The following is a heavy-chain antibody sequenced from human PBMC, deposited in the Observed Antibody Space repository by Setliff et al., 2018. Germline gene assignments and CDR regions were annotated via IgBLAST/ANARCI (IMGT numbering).Heavy chain of an antibody. Sequence: ASVKVSCKASGYIFTGYYMHWVRQAPGQGLEWMGIIDPSGDYTNYAQKFQGRVTMTRDTSTTIVYMELSSLRSDDTAVYYCARAPLESGYYYGQGHYFDYWGQGTLVTVSS. V-gene: IGHV1-46*01. D-gene: IGHD5-18*01. J-gene: IGHJ4*02. CDR1: GYIFTGYY. CDR3: ARAPLESGYYYGQGHYFDY. CDR2: IDPSGDYT.